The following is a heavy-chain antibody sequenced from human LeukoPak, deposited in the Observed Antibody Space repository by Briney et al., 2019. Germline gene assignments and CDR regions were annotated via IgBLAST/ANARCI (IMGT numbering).Heavy chain of an antibody. J-gene: IGHJ3*01. Sequence: GGSLRLSCGVSGSTFNSYSMNWVRQAPGKGLEWVASIIGSGSEMFYADSLKGRSTISRDNSENSLYLQMNSLRVEDTAVYYCAKVQSDIVGAMFFAFDVWGQGTMVSVSS. CDR2: IIGSGSEM. V-gene: IGHV3-21*06. CDR1: GSTFNSYS. D-gene: IGHD1-26*01. CDR3: AKVQSDIVGAMFFAFDV.